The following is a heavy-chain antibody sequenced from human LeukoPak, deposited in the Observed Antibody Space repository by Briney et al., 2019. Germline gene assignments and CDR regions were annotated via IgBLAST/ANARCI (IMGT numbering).Heavy chain of an antibody. CDR3: ASHSRTYYYYYMDV. CDR2: INPNSGGT. Sequence: GASVKVSCKASGYTFTCYYMHWVRQAPGQGLEWMGWINPNSGGTNYAQKFQGRVTMTRDTSISTAYMELSRLRSDDTAVYYCASHSRTYYYYYMDVWGKGTTVTVSS. V-gene: IGHV1-2*02. CDR1: GYTFTCYY. D-gene: IGHD4-11*01. J-gene: IGHJ6*03.